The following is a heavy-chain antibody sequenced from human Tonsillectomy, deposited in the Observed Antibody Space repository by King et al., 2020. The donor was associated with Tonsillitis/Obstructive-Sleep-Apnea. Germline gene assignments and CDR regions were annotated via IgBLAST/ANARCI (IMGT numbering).Heavy chain of an antibody. D-gene: IGHD6-25*01. Sequence: PLPASVPGLVTPSEPLSLTCTVSRGSINSYSWSWIRQPPGKGLEWIGYIYYSGSTNYNPSLKSRVTISVDTSKNQFSLKLSSVTAADTAGYYWARTAEGHRYDDYDRAVGGKGTTGTGSS. CDR1: RGSINSYS. J-gene: IGHJ6*03. CDR2: IYYSGST. V-gene: IGHV4-59*08. CDR3: ARTAEGHRYDDYDRAV.